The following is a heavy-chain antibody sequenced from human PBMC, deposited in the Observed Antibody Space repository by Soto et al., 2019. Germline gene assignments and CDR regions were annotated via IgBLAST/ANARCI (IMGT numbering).Heavy chain of an antibody. Sequence: PGGSLRLSCAASGFTFSSYGMHWVRQAPGKGLEWVGIIWYDGSNKYYAGSVEGRFTISRDNSKNTLYLHMNSLRAEDTVVYYCARDTIPRVVSPFDYWGQGTLVTVSS. CDR3: ARDTIPRVVSPFDY. D-gene: IGHD3-3*01. V-gene: IGHV3-33*01. CDR1: GFTFSSYG. CDR2: IWYDGSNK. J-gene: IGHJ4*02.